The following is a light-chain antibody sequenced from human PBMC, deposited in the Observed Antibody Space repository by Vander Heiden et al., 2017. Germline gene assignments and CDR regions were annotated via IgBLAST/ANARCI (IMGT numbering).Light chain of an antibody. V-gene: IGLV3-9*01. J-gene: IGLJ2*01. Sequence: SNDLTQPLSVSVALGQTATISCGGNNIGSTFVHWYQLRPGQAPVLVISRDSVRPSGIPERFSGSDSGNTATLTISRAQAGDEAVYYCQVWDTNTVLFGGGTKLTVL. CDR1: NIGSTF. CDR3: QVWDTNTVL. CDR2: RDS.